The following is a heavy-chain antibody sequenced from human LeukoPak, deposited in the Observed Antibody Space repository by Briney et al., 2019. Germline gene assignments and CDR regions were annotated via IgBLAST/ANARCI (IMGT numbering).Heavy chain of an antibody. CDR2: IYDSGST. Sequence: SETLSLTCTVSGGSISSYYWSWIRQPPGKGLEWIGYIYDSGSTNYNPSLKSRVTISVDTSKNQFSLKLSSVTAADTAVYYCASLTAVVSAAMAHTEFDYWGQGTLVTVSS. D-gene: IGHD5-18*01. CDR3: ASLTAVVSAAMAHTEFDY. CDR1: GGSISSYY. J-gene: IGHJ4*02. V-gene: IGHV4-59*12.